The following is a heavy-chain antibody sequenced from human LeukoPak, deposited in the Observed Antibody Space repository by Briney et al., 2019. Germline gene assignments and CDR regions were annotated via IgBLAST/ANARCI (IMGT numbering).Heavy chain of an antibody. J-gene: IGHJ5*02. V-gene: IGHV3-74*01. CDR2: INSDGTGT. CDR1: GFTFSNYW. Sequence: GGSLRLSCAASGFTFSNYWMHWVRQVSGKGLVWVSRINSDGTGTGYADSVRGRFTISRDNAKNTLFLQMNSLKVEDTAVYYCARGVAATGTPNWFDPWGQGTMVTVSS. D-gene: IGHD6-13*01. CDR3: ARGVAATGTPNWFDP.